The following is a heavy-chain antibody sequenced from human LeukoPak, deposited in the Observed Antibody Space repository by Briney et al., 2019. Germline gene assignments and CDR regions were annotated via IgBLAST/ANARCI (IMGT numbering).Heavy chain of an antibody. CDR1: EYRFTSYW. D-gene: IGHD2-2*01. V-gene: IGHV5-51*01. J-gene: IGHJ5*02. Sequence: GESLKIYGKGSEYRFTSYWIGWARPMPGKCLEWMGIIYPGDSDTRYSPSFQGQVTISADKSISTAYLQWSSLKASDTAMYCCARLSSVVVPAAIGRYWFDPWGQGTLVTVSS. CDR3: ARLSSVVVPAAIGRYWFDP. CDR2: IYPGDSDT.